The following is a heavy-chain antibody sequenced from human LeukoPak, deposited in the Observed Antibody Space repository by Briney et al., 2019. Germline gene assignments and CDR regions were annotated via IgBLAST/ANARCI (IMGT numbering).Heavy chain of an antibody. CDR1: GFTFDDYA. CDR3: ARDRGSAGPVFDY. Sequence: GGSLRLSCAASGFTFDDYAMHWVRQAPGKGLEWVSGISWNSGSIGYADSVKGRFTISRDNSKNTLYLQMNSLRAEDTAVYYCARDRGSAGPVFDYWGQGTLVTVSS. V-gene: IGHV3-9*01. J-gene: IGHJ4*02. CDR2: ISWNSGSI. D-gene: IGHD1-26*01.